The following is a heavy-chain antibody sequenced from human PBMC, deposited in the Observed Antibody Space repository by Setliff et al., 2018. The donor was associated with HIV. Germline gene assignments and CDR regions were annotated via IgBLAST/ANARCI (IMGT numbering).Heavy chain of an antibody. Sequence: SETLSLTCTVSGGSISSSSYYWGWIRQPPGKGLEWIGSIYYSGSTYYNPSLKSRVTISVDTSENQFSLKLSSVTAADTAVYYCARDGYSSSWYVISGYFDYWGQGILVTVSS. J-gene: IGHJ4*02. V-gene: IGHV4-39*07. CDR2: IYYSGST. CDR1: GGSISSSSYY. D-gene: IGHD6-13*01. CDR3: ARDGYSSSWYVISGYFDY.